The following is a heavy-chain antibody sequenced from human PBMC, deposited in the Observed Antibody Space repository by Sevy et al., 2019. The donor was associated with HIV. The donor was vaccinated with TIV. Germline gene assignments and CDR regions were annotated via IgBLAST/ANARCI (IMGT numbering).Heavy chain of an antibody. Sequence: SETLSLTCIVSGGSISSYSWSWIRQPAGKGLEWIGRIHSGGSTNYNPSLKSRVTMSLDTSKNQFSLNLSSVSAAHTAVYFCARASPNTEPDYYYYAMDVWGQGTTVTVSS. CDR2: IHSGGST. CDR1: GGSISSYS. V-gene: IGHV4-4*07. CDR3: ARASPNTEPDYYYYAMDV. J-gene: IGHJ6*02.